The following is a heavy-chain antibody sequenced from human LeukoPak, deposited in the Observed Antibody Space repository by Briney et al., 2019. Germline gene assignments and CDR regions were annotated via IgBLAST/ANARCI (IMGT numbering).Heavy chain of an antibody. CDR1: GFTLSRQW. CDR3: ARDQYCGSSDCHPGRVY. V-gene: IGHV3-7*05. J-gene: IGHJ4*02. CDR2: IKQDGSEK. Sequence: GRTLRLSCAASGFTLSRQWLSWVRQSPGKGLECVTNIKQDGSEKYYVDPVKDRVPVARDNAKNSLYLQMNSLRAEDTAVYYCARDQYCGSSDCHPGRVYWGQGTLVTVSS. D-gene: IGHD2-2*01.